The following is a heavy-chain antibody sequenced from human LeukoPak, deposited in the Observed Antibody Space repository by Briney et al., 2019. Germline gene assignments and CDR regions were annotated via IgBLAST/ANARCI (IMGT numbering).Heavy chain of an antibody. CDR2: ISGSDGST. CDR1: GFIFGNYA. Sequence: PGGSLRLSCAASGFIFGNYAMSWVRQAPGKGLEWVSTISGSDGSTYYADSVKGRFTISRDNSKNTLYLQMNSLRVDDTAVYYCAKLRSGDPVAATNYWGQGTLVTVSS. CDR3: AKLRSGDPVAATNY. J-gene: IGHJ4*02. D-gene: IGHD2-15*01. V-gene: IGHV3-23*01.